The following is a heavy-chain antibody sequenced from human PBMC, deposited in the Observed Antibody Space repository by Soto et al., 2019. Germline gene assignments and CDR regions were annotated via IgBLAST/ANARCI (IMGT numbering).Heavy chain of an antibody. J-gene: IGHJ6*02. CDR2: IIPIFGTA. CDR3: ARGAYRIAAAGMVNYYYYGMDV. V-gene: IGHV1-69*01. Sequence: QVQLVQSGAEVKKPGSSVKVSCKASGGTFSSYAISWVRQAPGQGLEWMGGIIPIFGTANYAQKFQGRVTITADESTSTAYIELSSLRSEDTAVYYCARGAYRIAAAGMVNYYYYGMDVWGQGTTVTVSS. CDR1: GGTFSSYA. D-gene: IGHD6-13*01.